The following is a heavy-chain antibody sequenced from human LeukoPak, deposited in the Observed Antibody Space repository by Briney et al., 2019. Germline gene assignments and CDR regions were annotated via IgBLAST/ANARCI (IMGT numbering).Heavy chain of an antibody. Sequence: SETLSLTCAVYGGSFSGYYWSWIRQPPGKGLEWIGEIKHSGSTNYNPSLKSRVTISVDTSKNQFSLKLSSVTAADTAVYYCARRWGIADDWGQGTLVTVSS. D-gene: IGHD6-13*01. CDR1: GGSFSGYY. CDR3: ARRWGIADD. J-gene: IGHJ4*02. CDR2: IKHSGST. V-gene: IGHV4-34*01.